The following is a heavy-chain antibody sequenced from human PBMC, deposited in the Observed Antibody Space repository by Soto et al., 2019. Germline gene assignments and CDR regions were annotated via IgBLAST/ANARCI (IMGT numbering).Heavy chain of an antibody. D-gene: IGHD3-10*01. Sequence: QVQLVQSGGEVKKPGASVKVSCKASGYTFINYGIIWVRQAPGQGLEWMGWINGWGGSAVTIVPKLQGRLTMTTDTSTSTAYMELGSLRSDDTAVYYCARARGVITSQEWFDPWGQGTLVTVSS. V-gene: IGHV1-18*04. CDR3: ARARGVITSQEWFDP. CDR1: GYTFINYG. CDR2: INGWGGSAV. J-gene: IGHJ5*02.